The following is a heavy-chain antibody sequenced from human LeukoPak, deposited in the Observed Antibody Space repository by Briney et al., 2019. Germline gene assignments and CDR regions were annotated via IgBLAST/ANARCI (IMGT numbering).Heavy chain of an antibody. CDR1: GYTFTSYD. D-gene: IGHD3-10*01. CDR3: ARDLGHYYGSGSYYNGQGPYYFDY. Sequence: ASVKVSCKASGYTFTSYDINWVRQATGQGLEWMGWMNPNRGNTGYAQKSQGRVTMTRNTSISTAYMELSSLRSEDTAVYYCARDLGHYYGSGSYYNGQGPYYFDYWGQGTLVTVSS. CDR2: MNPNRGNT. V-gene: IGHV1-8*01. J-gene: IGHJ4*02.